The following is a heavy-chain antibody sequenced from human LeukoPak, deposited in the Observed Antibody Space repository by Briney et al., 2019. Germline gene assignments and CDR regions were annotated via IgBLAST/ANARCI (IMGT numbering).Heavy chain of an antibody. CDR1: GFTFGDYA. Sequence: PGGSLRLSCTGSGFTFGDYAMNWVRQAPGKGLEWVSYISSSGSTIYYADSVKGRFTISRDNAKNSLYLQMNSRRPEDTAVYYCARRYCSSTSCTLDYWGQGTLVTVSS. V-gene: IGHV3-48*03. D-gene: IGHD2-2*01. J-gene: IGHJ4*02. CDR2: ISSSGSTI. CDR3: ARRYCSSTSCTLDY.